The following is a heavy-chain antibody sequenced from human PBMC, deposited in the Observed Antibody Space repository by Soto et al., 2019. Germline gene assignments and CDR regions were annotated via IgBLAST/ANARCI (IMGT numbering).Heavy chain of an antibody. V-gene: IGHV4-39*01. Sequence: QSPTLSLTCTVSGGSISSSSYYWGWIRQPPGKGLEWIGSIYYSGSTYYNPSLKSRVTISVDTSKNQFSLKLSSVTAADTAVYYCARGGNYDFWSGYPYYYYYYMDVWGKGTTVTVSS. CDR3: ARGGNYDFWSGYPYYYYYYMDV. CDR2: IYYSGST. J-gene: IGHJ6*03. CDR1: GGSISSSSYY. D-gene: IGHD3-3*01.